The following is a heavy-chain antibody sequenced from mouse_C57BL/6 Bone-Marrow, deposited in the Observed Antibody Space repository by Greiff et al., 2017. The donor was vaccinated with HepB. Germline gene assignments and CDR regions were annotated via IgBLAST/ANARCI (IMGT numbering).Heavy chain of an antibody. Sequence: VQLQQPGAELVRPGASVKLSCTASGFNIKDDYMHWVKQRPEQGLEWIGWIDPENGDTEYASKFQGKATITADKSSNTAYLQLSSLTSEDTAVYSYTYIYYGYLYCYFDVWGRGTTVTVSS. CDR1: GFNIKDDY. CDR2: IDPENGDT. V-gene: IGHV14-4*01. CDR3: TYIYYGYLYCYFDV. D-gene: IGHD2-2*01. J-gene: IGHJ1*03.